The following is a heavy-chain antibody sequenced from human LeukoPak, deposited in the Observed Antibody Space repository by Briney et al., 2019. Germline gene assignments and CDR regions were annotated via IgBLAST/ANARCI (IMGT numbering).Heavy chain of an antibody. CDR3: ARGHCSGGSCYYFDY. CDR1: GFTFSSYD. CDR2: IGTAGDT. J-gene: IGHJ4*02. Sequence: GGSLRLSCAASGFTFSSYDMHWVRQATGKGLEWVSAIGTAGDTYYPGSVKGRFTISRENAKNSLYFQMNSLRAGDTAVYYCARGHCSGGSCYYFDYWGQGTLVTVSS. D-gene: IGHD2-15*01. V-gene: IGHV3-13*01.